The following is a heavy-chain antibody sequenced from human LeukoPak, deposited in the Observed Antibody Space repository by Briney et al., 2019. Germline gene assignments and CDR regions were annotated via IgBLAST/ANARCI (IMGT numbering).Heavy chain of an antibody. Sequence: SETLSLTCAVSGGSTSSSNWWSWVRQPPGKGLEWIGEIYHGGSTNYNPSLKSRVTISVDKSNNQFSLKLTSVTAADTAVYYCARETYGFDPWGQGTLVTVSS. J-gene: IGHJ5*02. CDR2: IYHGGST. CDR1: GGSTSSSNW. D-gene: IGHD3-16*01. V-gene: IGHV4-4*02. CDR3: ARETYGFDP.